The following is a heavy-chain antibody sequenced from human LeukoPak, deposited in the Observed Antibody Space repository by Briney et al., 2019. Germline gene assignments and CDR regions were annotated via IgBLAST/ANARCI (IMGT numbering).Heavy chain of an antibody. CDR2: IRSKANSYAT. J-gene: IGHJ4*02. Sequence: GGSLRLSCAASGFTFSGSAMHWVRQASGKGLEWVGRIRSKANSYATAYAASVKGRFTISRDDSKNTAYLQMNSLKTEDTAVYYCTTPGIAVAGTFVGYWGQGTLVTVSS. V-gene: IGHV3-73*01. CDR1: GFTFSGSA. D-gene: IGHD6-19*01. CDR3: TTPGIAVAGTFVGY.